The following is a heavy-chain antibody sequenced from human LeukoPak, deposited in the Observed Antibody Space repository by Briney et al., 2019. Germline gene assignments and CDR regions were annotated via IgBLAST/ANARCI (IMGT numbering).Heavy chain of an antibody. D-gene: IGHD2-15*01. J-gene: IGHJ3*02. CDR3: ALGWAMTDAFDI. V-gene: IGHV3-23*01. CDR1: GFTFSNYA. Sequence: GGTLRLSCAASGFTFSNYAMSWVRQPPGKGLEWVSLISGSGDTTYYADSVKGRFTISRDKSKNTLYLQMNSLRAEDTAVYYCALGWAMTDAFDIWGQGTMVIVSS. CDR2: ISGSGDTT.